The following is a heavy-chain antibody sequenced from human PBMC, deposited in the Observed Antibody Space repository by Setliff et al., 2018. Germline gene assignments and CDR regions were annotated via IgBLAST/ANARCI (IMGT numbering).Heavy chain of an antibody. D-gene: IGHD5-12*01. CDR1: GYSFSDYD. J-gene: IGHJ5*02. CDR3: ARGKWFRLDKSAWSNWFDP. V-gene: IGHV1-8*01. Sequence: KVSCKASGYSFSDYDINWVRQAPGQGLEWMGWMNAHSGNSGCAQKFQGRVTMTRDMSISTAYMELNSLQYEDAAVYYCARGKWFRLDKSAWSNWFDPWGQGTLVTVSS. CDR2: MNAHSGNS.